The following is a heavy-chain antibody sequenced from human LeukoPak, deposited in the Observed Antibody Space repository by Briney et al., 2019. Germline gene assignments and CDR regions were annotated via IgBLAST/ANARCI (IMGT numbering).Heavy chain of an antibody. CDR2: INPSGGTT. V-gene: IGHV1-46*01. CDR3: AREPTDGDYGYAFDV. CDR1: GYTFTYYY. D-gene: IGHD4-17*01. J-gene: IGHJ3*01. Sequence: ASVKVSCKASGYTFTYYYMHWVRQAPGQGPEWMGIINPSGGTTRFAQKFQGRVTMTRDTSTSTVYMELSSLRSEDTAVYYCAREPTDGDYGYAFDVWGQGTMVTVSS.